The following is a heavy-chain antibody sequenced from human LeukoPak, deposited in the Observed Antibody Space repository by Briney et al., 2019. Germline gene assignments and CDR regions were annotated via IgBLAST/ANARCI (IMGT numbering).Heavy chain of an antibody. CDR2: IIPIFGTA. CDR3: ARADCSGGSCYSMAFDY. Sequence: ASVKVSCKASGGTFSSYAISWVRQAPGQGLEWMGGIIPIFGTANYAQKFQGRVTITADESTSTAYMELSSLRSEDTAVYYCARADCSGGSCYSMAFDYWGQGTLVTASS. V-gene: IGHV1-69*13. D-gene: IGHD2-15*01. J-gene: IGHJ4*02. CDR1: GGTFSSYA.